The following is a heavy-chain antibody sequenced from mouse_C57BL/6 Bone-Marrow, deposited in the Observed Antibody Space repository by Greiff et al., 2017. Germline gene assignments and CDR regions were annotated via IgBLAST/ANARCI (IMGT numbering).Heavy chain of an antibody. V-gene: IGHV5-9*01. D-gene: IGHD2-2*01. J-gene: IGHJ2*01. Sequence: EVKLVESGGGLVKPGGSLKLSCAASGFTFSSYTMSWVRQTPEKRLEWVATISGGGGNTYYPDSVKGRFTISRDNAKNTRYLQMSSLRSEDTALYYCARLLWLRLGYYFDYWGQGTTLTVSS. CDR3: ARLLWLRLGYYFDY. CDR2: ISGGGGNT. CDR1: GFTFSSYT.